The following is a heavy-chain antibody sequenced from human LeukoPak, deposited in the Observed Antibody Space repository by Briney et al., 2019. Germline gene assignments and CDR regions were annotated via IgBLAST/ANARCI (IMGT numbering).Heavy chain of an antibody. Sequence: ASVKLSCKVSGYTFTGYCMHWVRQAPGQGSEWEGWIIPNSGGTNCSPKFQGRVTMTRDTSIRTAYMELSRLRSDDTAVYYCAGGLAKVTTLVFDFWGQGTLVTVSS. V-gene: IGHV1-2*02. CDR1: GYTFTGYC. CDR2: IIPNSGGT. D-gene: IGHD4-17*01. J-gene: IGHJ4*02. CDR3: AGGLAKVTTLVFDF.